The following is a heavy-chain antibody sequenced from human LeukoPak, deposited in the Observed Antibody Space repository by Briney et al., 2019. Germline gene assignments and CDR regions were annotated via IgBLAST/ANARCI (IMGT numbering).Heavy chain of an antibody. CDR2: ISGSGGT. Sequence: GGSLRLSCAASGFTFSGYWMYWVRQAPGKGLEWVSAISGSGGTYYADSVKGRFTISRDNSKNTLYLQMNSLRAEDTAVYYCATSQKDDFWSWFDPWGQGTLVTVSS. J-gene: IGHJ5*02. V-gene: IGHV3-23*01. CDR3: ATSQKDDFWSWFDP. CDR1: GFTFSGYW. D-gene: IGHD3-3*01.